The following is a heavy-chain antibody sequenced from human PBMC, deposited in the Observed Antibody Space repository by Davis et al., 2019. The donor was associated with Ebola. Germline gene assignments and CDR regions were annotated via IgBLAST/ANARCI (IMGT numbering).Heavy chain of an antibody. V-gene: IGHV6-1*01. CDR1: GDSVSSNSAA. D-gene: IGHD6-13*01. J-gene: IGHJ6*02. CDR2: TYYRSKWYN. Sequence: MPSETLSLTCAISGDSVSSNSAAWNWIRQSPSRGLEWLGRTYYRSKWYNDYAVSVKSRITINPDTSKNQFSLQLNSVTPEDTAVYYCARVDMRLNRIAAANMGGMDVWGQGTTVTVSS. CDR3: ARVDMRLNRIAAANMGGMDV.